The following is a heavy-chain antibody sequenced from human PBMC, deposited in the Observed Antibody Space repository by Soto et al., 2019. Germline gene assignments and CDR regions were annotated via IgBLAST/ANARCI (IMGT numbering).Heavy chain of an antibody. CDR2: IHNTGST. CDR1: GGSISNYY. V-gene: IGHV4-59*01. Sequence: TCTVSGGSISNYYCNWIRQPPGKGLEWIGYIHNTGSTNYNPSLTSRVTMSLDTSKNQFSLKLSSVTAADTAVYYCARFYDSSGSNWFDPWGQGTLVTVSS. J-gene: IGHJ5*02. D-gene: IGHD3-22*01. CDR3: ARFYDSSGSNWFDP.